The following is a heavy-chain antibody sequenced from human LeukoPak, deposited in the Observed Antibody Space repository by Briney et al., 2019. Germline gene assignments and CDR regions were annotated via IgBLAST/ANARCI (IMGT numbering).Heavy chain of an antibody. J-gene: IGHJ4*02. Sequence: SDTLSLTCAVSGYSISTNHWWGWIRQPPGKGLEWIGYIFYAGSTYYNPSLKSRVTMSVDTSKNQFSLRLSSVTAVDTAVYYCARIGPNLGAAWADYWGQGTLVSVAS. CDR1: GYSISTNHW. D-gene: IGHD1-26*01. CDR3: ARIGPNLGAAWADY. CDR2: IFYAGST. V-gene: IGHV4-28*01.